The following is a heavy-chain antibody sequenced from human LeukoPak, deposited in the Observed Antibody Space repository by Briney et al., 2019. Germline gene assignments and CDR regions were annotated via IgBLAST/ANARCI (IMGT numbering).Heavy chain of an antibody. J-gene: IGHJ6*02. CDR3: ARVHDSSGHLYYYYGMDV. CDR1: GYTFTNHG. CDR2: ISVYKGNT. V-gene: IGHV1-18*01. Sequence: ASVKVSCKASGYTFTNHGVSWVRQAPGQGLEWMGWISVYKGNTNYAQKFQGRVTMTTDTSTSTAYMDLRSLRSDDTAVYYCARVHDSSGHLYYYYGMDVWGLGTTVTVSS. D-gene: IGHD3-22*01.